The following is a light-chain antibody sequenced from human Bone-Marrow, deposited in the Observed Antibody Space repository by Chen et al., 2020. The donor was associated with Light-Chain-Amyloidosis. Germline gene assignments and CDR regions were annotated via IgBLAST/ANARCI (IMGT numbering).Light chain of an antibody. Sequence: QSALTQPASVSGSPGQSITISCTGTSRDIGTFNYVSWYQQHPGKAPQLIIFEVSNRPSGVSERFSGSKSGNTASLTISGLQPGDEADFYCSSYTSTTTDVIFGVGTKLTVL. CDR3: SSYTSTTTDVI. CDR1: SRDIGTFNY. CDR2: EVS. V-gene: IGLV2-14*01. J-gene: IGLJ2*01.